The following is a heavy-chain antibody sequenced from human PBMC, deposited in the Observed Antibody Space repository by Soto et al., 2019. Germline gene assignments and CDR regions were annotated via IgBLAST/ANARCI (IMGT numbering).Heavy chain of an antibody. CDR1: GFTFSVYA. Sequence: EVRLLESGGGLVQPGGSLRLSCAASGFTFSVYAMSWVRQAPGKGLEWVSGISGSGDSTHYADSVKGRFTVSRDNSKSMLYLQTNSLRAEYTAIYYCAKALYGWFTYWGQGTLVTGSS. CDR2: ISGSGDST. J-gene: IGHJ4*02. CDR3: AKALYGWFTY. D-gene: IGHD3-10*01. V-gene: IGHV3-23*01.